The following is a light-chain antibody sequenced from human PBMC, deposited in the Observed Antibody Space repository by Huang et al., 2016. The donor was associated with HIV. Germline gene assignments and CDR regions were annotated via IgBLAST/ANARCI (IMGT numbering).Light chain of an antibody. Sequence: EIVFIQSPATLSLSPGERAPLSCSASQIVSSYLARYQQKPGQAPRLLIYDASNRATGIPARFSGSGSVTDFTLTISSLEPEDFAVYYCQQRANWPFTFGGGTKVEIK. V-gene: IGKV3-11*01. CDR1: QIVSSY. J-gene: IGKJ4*01. CDR2: DAS. CDR3: QQRANWPFT.